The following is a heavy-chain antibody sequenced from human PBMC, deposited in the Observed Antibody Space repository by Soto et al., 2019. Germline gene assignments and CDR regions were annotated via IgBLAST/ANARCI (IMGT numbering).Heavy chain of an antibody. CDR3: GGGRHYGSGSYSIRSGFQYYFYIDV. CDR1: GASLSGYY. V-gene: IGHV4-34*01. J-gene: IGHJ6*03. D-gene: IGHD3-10*01. CDR2: INESGSP. Sequence: QVQLQQWGAGLLKPSETLSLTCAVYGASLSGYYWTWIRQSTGKGLEWIAEINESGSPNYIPSLKRRVTISIVTSQTQFSLTLSSVTAADTAVYYCGGGRHYGSGSYSIRSGFQYYFYIDVWGKGTAVTVSS.